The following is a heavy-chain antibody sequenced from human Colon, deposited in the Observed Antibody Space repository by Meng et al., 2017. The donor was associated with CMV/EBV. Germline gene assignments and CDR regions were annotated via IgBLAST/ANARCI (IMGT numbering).Heavy chain of an antibody. D-gene: IGHD6-19*01. CDR1: GASIDSSTTF. V-gene: IGHV4-39*07. J-gene: IGHJ5*02. CDR2: INYSGST. CDR3: ARQGGYNSDEDS. Sequence: VSGASIDSSTTFWAWLRQPPGKGLEWIGSINYSGSTYYSPSLKSRVTISVDTSNNQFSLKLSSVTAADTAVYFCARQGGYNSDEDSWGQGTLVTVSS.